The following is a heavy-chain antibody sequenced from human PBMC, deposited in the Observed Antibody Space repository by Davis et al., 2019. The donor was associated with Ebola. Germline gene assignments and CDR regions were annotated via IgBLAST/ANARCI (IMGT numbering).Heavy chain of an antibody. CDR3: ARGELPESGFDI. V-gene: IGHV3-9*01. Sequence: PGGSLRLSCAASGFTFDDYAMHWVRQAPGKGLEWVSGISWNSGSIGYADSVKGRFTISRDNSKNTLYLQMNSLRAEDTAVYYCARGELPESGFDIWGQGTMVTVSS. CDR2: ISWNSGSI. J-gene: IGHJ3*02. CDR1: GFTFDDYA. D-gene: IGHD1-26*01.